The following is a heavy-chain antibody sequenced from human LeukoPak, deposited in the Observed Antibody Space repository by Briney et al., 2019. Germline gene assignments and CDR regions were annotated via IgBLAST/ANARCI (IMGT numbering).Heavy chain of an antibody. J-gene: IGHJ6*02. Sequence: PGGSLRLSCAASGFIFSGYWMHWVRQAPGKGLVWVSRINSDGSSTTYADSVKGRFTISRDNAKNTLYLQMNSLRAEDTAVYYCGRGHYYAMDVWGQGTTVTVSS. V-gene: IGHV3-74*01. CDR1: GFIFSGYW. CDR3: GRGHYYAMDV. CDR2: INSDGSST.